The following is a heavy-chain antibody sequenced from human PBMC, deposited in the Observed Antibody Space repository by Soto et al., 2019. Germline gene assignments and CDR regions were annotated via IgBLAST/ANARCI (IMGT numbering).Heavy chain of an antibody. CDR2: IYYSGST. D-gene: IGHD2-15*01. CDR1: GGSISSYY. J-gene: IGHJ4*02. V-gene: IGHV4-59*01. Sequence: QVQLQESGPGLVKPSETLSLTCTVSGGSISSYYWSWIRQPPGKGLEWIGYIYYSGSTNYNPSLKSRVTISVDTSKNQFSLKLSSVTAADTAVHYCARELHYWGQGTLVTVSS. CDR3: ARELHY.